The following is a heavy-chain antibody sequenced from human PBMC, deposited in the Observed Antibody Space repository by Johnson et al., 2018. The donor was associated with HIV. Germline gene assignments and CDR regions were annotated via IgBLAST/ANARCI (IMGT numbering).Heavy chain of an antibody. D-gene: IGHD3-10*01. V-gene: IGHV3-66*02. CDR1: GFVFSDYV. J-gene: IGHJ3*02. CDR2: IYSGGST. Sequence: EVQLVESGGGVVQPGGSLTLSCAASGFVFSDYVMHWVRQAPGKGLEWVSVIYSGGSTYYVDSVKGRFTISRDNSKNTLYLQMNSLRAEDMAVYYCAREYDAFDIWGQGTMVTVSS. CDR3: AREYDAFDI.